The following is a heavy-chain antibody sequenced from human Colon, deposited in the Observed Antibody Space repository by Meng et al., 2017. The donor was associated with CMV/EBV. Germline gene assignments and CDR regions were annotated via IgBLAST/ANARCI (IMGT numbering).Heavy chain of an antibody. CDR3: ARDKVKYGTVFYHYGMDV. V-gene: IGHV1-18*01. D-gene: IGHD3/OR15-3a*01. J-gene: IGHJ6*02. Sequence: ASVKVSCKTSGYTFDSYGFTWVRQAPGQGLEWMGWISAYNGNTKYAQKFQGRVTMTADTSTSTAYMELRSLRSDETAVYYCARDKVKYGTVFYHYGMDVWGQGTTVTVSS. CDR1: GYTFDSYG. CDR2: ISAYNGNT.